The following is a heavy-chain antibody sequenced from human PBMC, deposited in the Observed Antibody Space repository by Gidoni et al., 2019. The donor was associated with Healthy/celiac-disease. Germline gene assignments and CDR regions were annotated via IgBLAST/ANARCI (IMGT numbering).Heavy chain of an antibody. CDR1: GGPFSGYY. CDR2: INHSGST. J-gene: IGHJ6*03. V-gene: IGHV4-34*01. CDR3: QGEVTMLRGVPNDNDYYYYYMDV. Sequence: QVQLQQWGAGLLKPSETLSLTCAVYGGPFSGYYWSWLRQPPGKGLEWIGEINHSGSTNYNPSLKSRVTISVDTSKKQFSLKLSSVTAADTAVYYCQGEVTMLRGVPNDNDYYYYYMDVWGKGTTVTVSS. D-gene: IGHD3-10*01.